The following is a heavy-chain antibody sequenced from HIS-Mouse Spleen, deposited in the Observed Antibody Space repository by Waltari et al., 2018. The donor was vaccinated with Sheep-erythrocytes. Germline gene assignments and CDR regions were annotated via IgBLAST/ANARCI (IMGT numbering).Heavy chain of an antibody. D-gene: IGHD1-1*01. Sequence: EVQLVESGGGLVQPGRSLRLSCAASGFTFDDYAMHRVRQAPGKGMEGVSGIGWNSGSIGYADSVKGRFTISRDNAKNSLYLQMNSLRAEDTALYYCAKDIGTGLSYGMDVWGQGTTVTVSS. CDR2: IGWNSGSI. CDR3: AKDIGTGLSYGMDV. J-gene: IGHJ6*02. V-gene: IGHV3-9*01. CDR1: GFTFDDYA.